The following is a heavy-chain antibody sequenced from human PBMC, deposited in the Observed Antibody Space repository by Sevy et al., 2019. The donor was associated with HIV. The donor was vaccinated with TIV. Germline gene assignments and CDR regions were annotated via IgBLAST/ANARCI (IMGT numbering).Heavy chain of an antibody. D-gene: IGHD6-13*01. J-gene: IGHJ6*03. CDR3: AKVEAAAGWGFYYYYYMDV. CDR1: GFTFSSYG. V-gene: IGHV3-33*06. Sequence: GESLKISCAASGFTFSSYGMHWVRQAPGKGLEWVAVIWYDGSNKYYADSVKGRFTISRDNSKNTLYLQMNSLRAEDTDVYYCAKVEAAAGWGFYYYYYMDVWGKGTTVTVSS. CDR2: IWYDGSNK.